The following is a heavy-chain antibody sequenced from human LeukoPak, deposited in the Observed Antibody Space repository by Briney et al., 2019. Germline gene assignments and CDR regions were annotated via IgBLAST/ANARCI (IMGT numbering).Heavy chain of an antibody. CDR3: AGIVGATTQQFDY. CDR1: GRSISSYY. V-gene: IGHV4-4*09. D-gene: IGHD1-26*01. Sequence: SETLSLTCTVSGRSISSYYWSWIRQPTGKALEWIGYIYTSGSTNYNPSLKSRVTISVDTSKNQFSLKLSSVTAADTAVYYCAGIVGATTQQFDYWGQGTLVTVSS. J-gene: IGHJ4*02. CDR2: IYTSGST.